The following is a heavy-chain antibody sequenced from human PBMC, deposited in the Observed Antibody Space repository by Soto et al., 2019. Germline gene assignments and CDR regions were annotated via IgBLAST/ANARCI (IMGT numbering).Heavy chain of an antibody. V-gene: IGHV1-69*12. CDR3: VSVVAIPGYPDN. J-gene: IGHJ4*02. D-gene: IGHD5-12*01. CDR1: GGTFISYA. CDR2: IVPIVDTS. Sequence: QVQLVQSGAEVRQPASSVKVSCKTSGGTFISYAISWVRQAPGQGLEWMGGIVPIVDTSTYAQKFQGRVTITADESTSTVYMELSSLRSDDTDVYYCVSVVAIPGYPDNWGQGTLVTVSS.